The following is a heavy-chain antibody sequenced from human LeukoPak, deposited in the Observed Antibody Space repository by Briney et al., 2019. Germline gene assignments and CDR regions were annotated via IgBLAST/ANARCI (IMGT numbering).Heavy chain of an antibody. Sequence: PSETLSLTCTVSGGSISSYYWSWIRQPPGEGLEWFGYIYYSGSTNYNPSLKSRVTISVDTSKNQFSLKLSSVTAADTAVYYCARGPLGDEFADAFDIWDQGTMVTVSS. V-gene: IGHV4-59*01. CDR2: IYYSGST. CDR3: ARGPLGDEFADAFDI. D-gene: IGHD4-17*01. CDR1: GGSISSYY. J-gene: IGHJ3*02.